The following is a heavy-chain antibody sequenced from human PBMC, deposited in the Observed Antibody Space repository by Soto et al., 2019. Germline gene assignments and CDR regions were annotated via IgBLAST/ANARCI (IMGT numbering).Heavy chain of an antibody. CDR2: IPSSGSTT. CDR1: GFTFSTHV. CDR3: TLSLAYCGGHCNSDY. J-gene: IGHJ4*02. Sequence: EVQLVESGGGLVQPGGSLRLSCAASGFTFSTHVMNWVRQAPGKGLEWVSYIPSSGSTTYYADSVKGRFTISRDNAKNSLYRHLNSLGAEDTAVYYCTLSLAYCGGHCNSDYGGQGPLVTVSS. D-gene: IGHD2-21*02. V-gene: IGHV3-48*03.